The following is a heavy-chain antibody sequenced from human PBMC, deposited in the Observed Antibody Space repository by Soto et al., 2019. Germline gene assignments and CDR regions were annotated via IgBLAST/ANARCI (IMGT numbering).Heavy chain of an antibody. J-gene: IGHJ6*03. D-gene: IGHD6-13*01. Sequence: PLQTLSDSCTVSDGSIRGYDWGWIRQPPGKGLEWIGYIYYSGSTNYNPSLKSRVTISVDTSKNQFSLKLSSVTAADTAVYYCSVIAAEGYYYYMDVWGKGTTVTVS. CDR3: SVIAAEGYYYYMDV. CDR2: IYYSGST. CDR1: DGSIRGYD. V-gene: IGHV4-59*08.